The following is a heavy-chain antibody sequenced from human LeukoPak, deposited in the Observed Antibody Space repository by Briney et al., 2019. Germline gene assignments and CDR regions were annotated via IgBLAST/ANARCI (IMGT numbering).Heavy chain of an antibody. J-gene: IGHJ6*02. CDR2: IGSAGDT. Sequence: GGSLRLSCAASGFTFSSYDMHWVRQATGKGLEWVSAIGSAGDTSYPGSVKGRFTISRENAKNSLYLQMNSLRAGDTAVYYCARGATVTTDYYYYGMDVWGQGTTVTVSS. CDR3: ARGATVTTDYYYYGMDV. CDR1: GFTFSSYD. V-gene: IGHV3-13*01. D-gene: IGHD4-17*01.